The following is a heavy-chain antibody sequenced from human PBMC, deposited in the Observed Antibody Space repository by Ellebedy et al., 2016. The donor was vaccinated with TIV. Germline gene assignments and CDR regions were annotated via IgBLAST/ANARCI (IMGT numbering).Heavy chain of an antibody. CDR2: IIPIFGTA. CDR1: GGTFSSYA. V-gene: IGHV1-69*13. D-gene: IGHD3-22*01. Sequence: SVKVSXXASGGTFSSYAISWVRQAPGQGLEWMGGIIPIFGTANYAQKFQGRVTITADESTSTAYMELSSLRSEDTAVYYCARAWGPLDYYDSSGYNDYWGQGTLVTVSS. CDR3: ARAWGPLDYYDSSGYNDY. J-gene: IGHJ4*02.